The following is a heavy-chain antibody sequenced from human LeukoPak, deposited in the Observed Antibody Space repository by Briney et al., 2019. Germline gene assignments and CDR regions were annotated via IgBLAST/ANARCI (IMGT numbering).Heavy chain of an antibody. CDR3: AKDARRSSGWWFFDH. V-gene: IGHV3-23*01. CDR1: GFVFSSLD. J-gene: IGHJ4*02. CDR2: ITNSGDAT. Sequence: GGSLRLSCAASGFVFSSLDMGWVRQTPGKGLEWVSAITNSGDATYYADSVKGRFTISRDNPKNTLFLQMNSLRAEDTAVYFCAKDARRSSGWWFFDHWGQGTLVTVSS. D-gene: IGHD6-19*01.